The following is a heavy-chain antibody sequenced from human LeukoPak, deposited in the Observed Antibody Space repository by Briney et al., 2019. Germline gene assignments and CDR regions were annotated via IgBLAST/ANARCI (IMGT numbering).Heavy chain of an antibody. J-gene: IGHJ4*02. CDR3: TRGSSGRRDY. CDR1: GYTFTTCD. CDR2: MNPNSGNT. D-gene: IGHD6-19*01. Sequence: ASVKVSCKASGYTFTTCDINWVRQATGQGFEWLGWMNPNSGNTGYAQSFQGRVTMTRDTSISTAYMELSNLRSEDTAIYYCTRGSSGRRDYWGQGTLVTVSS. V-gene: IGHV1-8*01.